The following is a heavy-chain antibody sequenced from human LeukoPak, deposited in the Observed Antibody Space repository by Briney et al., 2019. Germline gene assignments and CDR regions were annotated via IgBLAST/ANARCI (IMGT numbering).Heavy chain of an antibody. Sequence: ASVKVSCKASGYTFTDYYMHWVRQAPGQGLEWMGWINPNSGGTNYAQEFQGRVTMTRDTSTSTSYMELNSLRSDGTAVYYCARGRDQDANGVLFEYWGQGTLVTVSS. J-gene: IGHJ4*02. V-gene: IGHV1-2*02. CDR2: INPNSGGT. CDR1: GYTFTDYY. D-gene: IGHD4/OR15-4a*01. CDR3: ARGRDQDANGVLFEY.